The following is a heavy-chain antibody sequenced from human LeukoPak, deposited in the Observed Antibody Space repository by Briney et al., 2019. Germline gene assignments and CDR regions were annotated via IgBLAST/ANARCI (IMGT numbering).Heavy chain of an antibody. D-gene: IGHD6-19*01. CDR3: ARDGGLFVPQWLGPFYYYYYMDV. V-gene: IGHV3-48*04. J-gene: IGHJ6*03. CDR2: ISSSGSTI. Sequence: PGGSLRLSCAASGFTFSSYSMNWVRQAPGKGLEWVSYISSSGSTIYYADSVKGRFTISRDNAKNSLYLQMNSLRAEDTAVYHCARDGGLFVPQWLGPFYYYYYMDVRGKGTTVTVSS. CDR1: GFTFSSYS.